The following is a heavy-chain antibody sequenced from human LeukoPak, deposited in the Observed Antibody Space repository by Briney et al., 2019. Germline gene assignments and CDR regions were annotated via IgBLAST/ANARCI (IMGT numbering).Heavy chain of an antibody. D-gene: IGHD3-22*01. CDR1: GGSLSYYY. J-gene: IGHJ5*02. V-gene: IGHV4-34*01. CDR3: ARGGYYYDSNGYNWFDP. CDR2: INRSGST. Sequence: TSETLSLTCAVYGGSLSYYYWSWIRQSPEKGLEWIGEINRSGSTNYNPSLKSRVSISVDTSKNQFSLELSSVTAADTAIYYCARGGYYYDSNGYNWFDPWGQGTLVTVSS.